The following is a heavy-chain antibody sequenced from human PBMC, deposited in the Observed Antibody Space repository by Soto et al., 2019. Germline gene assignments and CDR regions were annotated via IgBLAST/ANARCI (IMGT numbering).Heavy chain of an antibody. Sequence: GASVKVSCKASGGTFSSYSISWVRQAPGQGLEWMGGIIPIFGTANYAQKFQGRATITADESTSTAYMELGSLRSEDTAVYYCARVGGYPEYFQHWGQGTLVTVSS. CDR1: GGTFSSYS. V-gene: IGHV1-69*13. J-gene: IGHJ1*01. CDR2: IIPIFGTA. CDR3: ARVGGYPEYFQH. D-gene: IGHD3-22*01.